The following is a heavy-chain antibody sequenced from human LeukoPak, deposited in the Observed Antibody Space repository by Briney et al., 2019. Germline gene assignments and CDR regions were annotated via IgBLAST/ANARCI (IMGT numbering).Heavy chain of an antibody. CDR1: GFTFNDYA. CDR2: ISWNRGSI. Sequence: PGGSLRLSCAASGFTFNDYAMHWVRQAPGQGLEWVSGISWNRGSIGYADSVKGRFTISRDNDKNSLYLQMNSLRPEDTALYYCSATDSGNSDGDYWGQGTLVTVSS. J-gene: IGHJ4*02. D-gene: IGHD1-26*01. V-gene: IGHV3-9*01. CDR3: SATDSGNSDGDY.